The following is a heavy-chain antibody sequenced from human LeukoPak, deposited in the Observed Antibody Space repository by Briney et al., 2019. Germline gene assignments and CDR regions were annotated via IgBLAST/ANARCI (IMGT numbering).Heavy chain of an antibody. CDR2: FDPEDGET. V-gene: IGHV1-24*01. J-gene: IGHJ4*02. CDR3: ATHSYYYDSSGYYAFFDY. Sequence: ASVKVSCKVSGYTLTELPMHWVRQAPGKGLEWMGGFDPEDGETIYAQKFQGRVTMTEDTSTDTAYMELSSLRSEDTAVYYCATHSYYYDSSGYYAFFDYWGQGTLVTVSS. CDR1: GYTLTELP. D-gene: IGHD3-22*01.